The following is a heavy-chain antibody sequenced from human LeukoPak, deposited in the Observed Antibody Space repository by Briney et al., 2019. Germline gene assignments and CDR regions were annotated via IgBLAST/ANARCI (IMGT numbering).Heavy chain of an antibody. CDR2: ISAYNGNT. CDR1: GGTFSSYA. CDR3: ARDSGISSWLDY. J-gene: IGHJ4*02. Sequence: ASVKVSCKASGGTFSSYAISWVRQAPGQGLEWMGWISAYNGNTNYAQKLQGRVTMTTDTSTSTAYMELRSLRSDDTAVYYCARDSGISSWLDYWGQGTLVTVSS. D-gene: IGHD6-13*01. V-gene: IGHV1-18*01.